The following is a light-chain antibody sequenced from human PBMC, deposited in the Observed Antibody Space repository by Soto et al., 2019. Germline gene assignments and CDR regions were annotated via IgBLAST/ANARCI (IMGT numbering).Light chain of an antibody. J-gene: IGLJ1*01. V-gene: IGLV2-8*01. CDR2: EVS. CDR1: SSYVGGYNY. Sequence: QSALTQPPSASGAPGQSVTISCTGTSSYVGGYNYVSWYQQHPGKAPKLIIYEVSKRPSGVPDRFSGSKSGNTASLTVSGLQAEDEADYYCSSYAGSYRVFGTGTKVPVL. CDR3: SSYAGSYRV.